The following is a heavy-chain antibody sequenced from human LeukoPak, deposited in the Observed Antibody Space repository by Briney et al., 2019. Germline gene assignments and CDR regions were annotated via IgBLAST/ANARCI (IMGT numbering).Heavy chain of an antibody. CDR3: ARASDTAYDY. D-gene: IGHD2-21*02. Sequence: PSETLSLTCAVYGGSFSGYYWSWIRQPPGKGLEWIGEINHSGSTNYNPSLKSRVTISVDTSKNQFSLKLSSVTAADTAVYYCARASDTAYDYWGQGTLVTVSS. CDR1: GGSFSGYY. CDR2: INHSGST. V-gene: IGHV4-34*01. J-gene: IGHJ4*02.